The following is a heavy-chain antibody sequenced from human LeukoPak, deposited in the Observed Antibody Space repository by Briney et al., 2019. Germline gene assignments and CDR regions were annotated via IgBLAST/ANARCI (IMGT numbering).Heavy chain of an antibody. CDR3: ARGIITAIDV. J-gene: IGHJ6*02. V-gene: IGHV3-33*01. CDR2: IWYDGSNK. CDR1: GFTFNNYV. D-gene: IGHD1-14*01. Sequence: TGRSLRLSCAASGFTFNNYVMHWVRQAPGKGLEWVTLIWYDGSNKYFTDSVKGRFTIPRDNSKNTLYLQMNSLRAEDTAVYYCARGIITAIDVWGQGTTVTVSS.